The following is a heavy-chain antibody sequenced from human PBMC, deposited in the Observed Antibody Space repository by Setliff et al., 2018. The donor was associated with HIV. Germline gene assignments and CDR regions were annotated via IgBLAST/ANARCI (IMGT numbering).Heavy chain of an antibody. Sequence: GSLRLSCAASGFAFSSYAMSWVRQAPGKGLEWVSAISGSGGSTYYADSVKGRFTISRDNSKKTLYLQMNSLRAEDTAVYYCAKDFSYGYFFYGMDVWGQGTTVTVSS. CDR2: ISGSGGST. CDR3: AKDFSYGYFFYGMDV. J-gene: IGHJ6*02. CDR1: GFAFSSYA. V-gene: IGHV3-23*01. D-gene: IGHD5-18*01.